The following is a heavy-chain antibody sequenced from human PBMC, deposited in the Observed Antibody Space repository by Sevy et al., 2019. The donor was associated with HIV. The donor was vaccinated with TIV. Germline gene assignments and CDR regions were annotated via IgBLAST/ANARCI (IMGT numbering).Heavy chain of an antibody. CDR3: ARSGGSYDYGMDV. V-gene: IGHV3-7*01. J-gene: IGHJ6*02. CDR2: IKQDGSEK. D-gene: IGHD1-26*01. CDR1: GFRFSGYY. Sequence: GGSLRLSCVGSGFRFSGYYMNWIRQAPGKGLEWVANIKQDGSEKYYVDSVKGRFTISRDNAKNSLYLQMNSLRAEDTAVYYCARSGGSYDYGMDVWGQGTTVTVSS.